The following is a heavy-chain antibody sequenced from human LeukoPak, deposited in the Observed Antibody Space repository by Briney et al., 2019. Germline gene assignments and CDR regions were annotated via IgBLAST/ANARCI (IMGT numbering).Heavy chain of an antibody. CDR2: IRSKAYGRTT. Sequence: GGSLRLSCTPSGFTFGDYAMSWVRQAPGKGLEWVGFIRSKAYGRTTEYAASVKGRFTISRDDSKYIAYLQMNSLKTEDTAVYYCTKTTATDYYFDYWGQGTLVTVSS. V-gene: IGHV3-49*04. D-gene: IGHD4-17*01. J-gene: IGHJ4*02. CDR1: GFTFGDYA. CDR3: TKTTATDYYFDY.